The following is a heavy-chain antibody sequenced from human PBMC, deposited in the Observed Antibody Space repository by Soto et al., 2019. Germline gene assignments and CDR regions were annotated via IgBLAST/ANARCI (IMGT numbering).Heavy chain of an antibody. CDR3: VRAEHVFDVHYYGMDL. Sequence: GGSLRLSCEASGFTFNDYSMDWVRQAPEKGLEWVSSISSSGTYIYYADSVKGRFAISRDNANNVMYLQMETLRAEDTAVYYCVRAEHVFDVHYYGMDLWGQGTTVTVS. J-gene: IGHJ6*02. V-gene: IGHV3-21*01. CDR1: GFTFNDYS. CDR2: ISSSGTYI. D-gene: IGHD1-26*01.